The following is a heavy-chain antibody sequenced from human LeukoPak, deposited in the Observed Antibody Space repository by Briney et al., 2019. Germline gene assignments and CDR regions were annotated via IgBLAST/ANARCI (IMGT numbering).Heavy chain of an antibody. J-gene: IGHJ2*01. Sequence: PSETLSLTCTVSGGPISISSYYWAWIRQPPGKGLEWIGSISYSGSTFYNPSLKSRVTISVDTSKNQFSLRLSSVTAADTAVYYCARPSHYGDYVYWYFDLWGRGTLVTVSS. V-gene: IGHV4-39*01. CDR3: ARPSHYGDYVYWYFDL. D-gene: IGHD4-17*01. CDR2: ISYSGST. CDR1: GGPISISSYY.